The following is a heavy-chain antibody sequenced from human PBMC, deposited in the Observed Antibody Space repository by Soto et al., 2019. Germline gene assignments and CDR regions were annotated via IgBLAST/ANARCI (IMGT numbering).Heavy chain of an antibody. CDR3: ARDNDSSGYMRLAFDI. Sequence: LSLTCTVSGGSISSGGYYWSWIRQHPGKGLEWIGYIYYSGSTYYNPSLKSRVTISVDTSKNQFSLKLSSVTAADTAVYYCARDNDSSGYMRLAFDIWGQGTMVTVSS. D-gene: IGHD3-22*01. CDR2: IYYSGST. J-gene: IGHJ3*02. V-gene: IGHV4-31*03. CDR1: GGSISSGGYY.